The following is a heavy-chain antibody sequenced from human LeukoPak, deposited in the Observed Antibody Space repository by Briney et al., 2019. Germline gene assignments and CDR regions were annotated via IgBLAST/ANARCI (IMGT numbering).Heavy chain of an antibody. CDR1: GYTFTSYY. Sequence: ASVKVSCKASGYTFTSYYMHWVRQAPGQGLEWMGIINPSGGSTSYAQKFQGRVTMTRDMSTSTVYMELSSLRSEDTAVYYCARDKYSYRWSGGKSRSSAFDIWGQGTMVTVSS. D-gene: IGHD5-18*01. CDR3: ARDKYSYRWSGGKSRSSAFDI. CDR2: INPSGGST. V-gene: IGHV1-46*01. J-gene: IGHJ3*02.